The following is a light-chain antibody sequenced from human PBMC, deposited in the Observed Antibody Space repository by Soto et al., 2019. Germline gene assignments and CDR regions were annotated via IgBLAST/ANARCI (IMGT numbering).Light chain of an antibody. CDR2: GAS. J-gene: IGKJ1*01. CDR1: QSVSSSY. Sequence: EIVLTQSPGTLSLSPGERATLSCRASQSVSSSYLAWYQQKPGQAPRLLIYGASSRATGIPDRFSGSGSGTDFNLTISRLEPEGFAVYYCQQYGNSPTWTFGQGTKVEIK. V-gene: IGKV3-20*01. CDR3: QQYGNSPTWT.